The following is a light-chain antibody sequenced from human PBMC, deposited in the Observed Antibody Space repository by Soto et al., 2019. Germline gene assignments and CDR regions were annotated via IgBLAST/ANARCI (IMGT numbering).Light chain of an antibody. V-gene: IGLV2-23*02. J-gene: IGLJ2*01. CDR3: CSYAGSSNLV. CDR2: EVS. Sequence: SALTQPASVSGSPGQSITISCTGDVGTYNLVSWYQLHPDKPPKLIIYEVSKRPSGVSDRFSGSKSGNTASLTISGLQTEDEADYHCCSYAGSSNLVFGGGTKVTVL. CDR1: DVGTYNL.